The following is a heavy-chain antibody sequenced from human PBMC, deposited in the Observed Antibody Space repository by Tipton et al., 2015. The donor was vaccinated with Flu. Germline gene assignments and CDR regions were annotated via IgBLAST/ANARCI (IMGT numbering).Heavy chain of an antibody. D-gene: IGHD3-10*01. CDR3: AREREVYYGSGNYYVSLFDS. J-gene: IGHJ4*02. CDR1: GGSVSSDGYC. CDR2: MSYSGST. V-gene: IGHV4-61*08. Sequence: TLSLTCTVSGGSVSSDGYCWSWIRQTPGKGLEWIGYMSYSGSTNYNPSLKSRVTISVDTYENQFSLRLSSVTAADTAVYYCAREREVYYGSGNYYVSLFDSWGQGTLVTVSS.